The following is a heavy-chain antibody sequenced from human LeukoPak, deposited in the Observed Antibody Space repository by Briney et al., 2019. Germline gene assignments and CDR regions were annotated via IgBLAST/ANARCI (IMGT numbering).Heavy chain of an antibody. J-gene: IGHJ4*02. CDR2: IYTSGST. Sequence: PSETLSLTCTVSGGSISSYYWSWIRQPAGKGLEWIGRIYTSGSTNYNPSLKSRVTMSVDTSKNQFSLKLSSVTAADTAVYYCARAAVVVPAAPFDYWGQGTLVTVSS. V-gene: IGHV4-4*07. CDR3: ARAAVVVPAAPFDY. D-gene: IGHD2-2*01. CDR1: GGSISSYY.